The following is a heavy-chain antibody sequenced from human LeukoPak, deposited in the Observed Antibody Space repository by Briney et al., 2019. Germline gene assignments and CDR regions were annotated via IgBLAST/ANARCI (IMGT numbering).Heavy chain of an antibody. D-gene: IGHD7-27*01. CDR2: IRYDGSNK. V-gene: IGHV3-30*02. CDR3: ATWGLGIVEQDY. CDR1: GFTFSSYG. Sequence: GGSLRLSCAASGFTFSSYGMHWVRQAPGKGLEWVAFIRYDGSNKYYADSVKGRFTISRDNSKNTLYLQMNSLRAEDTAVYYCATWGLGIVEQDYWGQGTLVTVSS. J-gene: IGHJ4*02.